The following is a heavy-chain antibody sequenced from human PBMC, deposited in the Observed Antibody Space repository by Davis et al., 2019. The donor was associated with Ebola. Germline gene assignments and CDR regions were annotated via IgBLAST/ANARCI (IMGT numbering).Heavy chain of an antibody. J-gene: IGHJ4*02. CDR3: TSTTVSKGDY. Sequence: GGPLRLPFLAPGFTFGDFSLTGFAQASGKGLEWVGRIRSKANRYATASAASVKGRFTISRDDSKNTAYLQMNSLKTEDTGVYYCTSTTVSKGDYWGQGTLVTVSS. D-gene: IGHD4-17*01. CDR2: IRSKANRYAT. CDR1: GFTFGDFS. V-gene: IGHV3-73*01.